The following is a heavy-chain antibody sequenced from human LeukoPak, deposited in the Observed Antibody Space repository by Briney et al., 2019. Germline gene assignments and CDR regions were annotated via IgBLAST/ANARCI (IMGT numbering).Heavy chain of an antibody. V-gene: IGHV4-4*07. D-gene: IGHD2-2*01. Sequence: SETLSLTCTVAGGFISSDYRCWIRQPAGRGLEWIGGIYTSGSTNYIPSLKSRVTMSVDTSKNQFSLKLSSVTAADTAVYYCARLCSSTSCPTRAFDIWGQGTMVTVSS. J-gene: IGHJ3*02. CDR2: IYTSGST. CDR1: GGFISSDY. CDR3: ARLCSSTSCPTRAFDI.